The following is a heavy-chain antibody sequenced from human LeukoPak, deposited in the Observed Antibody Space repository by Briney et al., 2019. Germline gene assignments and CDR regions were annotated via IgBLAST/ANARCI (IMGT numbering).Heavy chain of an antibody. J-gene: IGHJ4*02. CDR2: ISGSSSYI. D-gene: IGHD6-19*01. V-gene: IGHV3-21*01. CDR3: ASIKVAVAGSGA. CDR1: GFTFSSYS. Sequence: GGSLRLSCAASGFTFSSYSMNWVRQAPGKGLEWVSSISGSSSYINYADSVKGRFTISRDNAQNSLFLQLNSLRAEDTAVYYCASIKVAVAGSGAWGQGTLVTVSS.